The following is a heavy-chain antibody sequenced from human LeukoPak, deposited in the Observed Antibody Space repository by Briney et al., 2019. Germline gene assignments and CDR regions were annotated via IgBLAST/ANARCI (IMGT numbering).Heavy chain of an antibody. CDR2: IYYSGST. V-gene: IGHV4-30-4*08. D-gene: IGHD3-16*01. Sequence: LRLSCAASGFTFSSYAMSWIRQPPGKGLEWIGYIYYSGSTYYNPSLKSRVTISVDTSKNQFSLKLSSVTAADTAVYYCARLFLGELYFDYWGQGTLVTVSS. CDR3: ARLFLGELYFDY. CDR1: GFTFSSYA. J-gene: IGHJ4*02.